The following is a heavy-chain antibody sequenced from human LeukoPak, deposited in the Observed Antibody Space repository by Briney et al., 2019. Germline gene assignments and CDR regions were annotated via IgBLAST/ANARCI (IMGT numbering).Heavy chain of an antibody. Sequence: PGGSLRLSCAASGFTFSSYAMSWVRQAPGKGLEWVSAISGSGGSTYYAGSVKGRFTISRDNSKNTLYLQMNSLRAEDTAVYYCFTTGTTIYYFDYWGQGTLVTVSS. D-gene: IGHD1-1*01. J-gene: IGHJ4*02. CDR1: GFTFSSYA. V-gene: IGHV3-23*01. CDR3: FTTGTTIYYFDY. CDR2: ISGSGGST.